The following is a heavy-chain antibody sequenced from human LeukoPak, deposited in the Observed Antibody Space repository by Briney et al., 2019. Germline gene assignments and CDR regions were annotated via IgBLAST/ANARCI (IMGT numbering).Heavy chain of an antibody. Sequence: PGGSLRLSCTASGFTFNTFAMSWVRQAPGKGLEWVSLITASGVSTFYADSVKGRFTISRDNSKNTLSLQMTSLRAEDTAVYFCAKLTTAAGENAWGRGTLVTVSS. CDR3: AKLTTAAGENA. CDR1: GFTFNTFA. D-gene: IGHD6-13*01. J-gene: IGHJ5*02. CDR2: ITASGVST. V-gene: IGHV3-23*01.